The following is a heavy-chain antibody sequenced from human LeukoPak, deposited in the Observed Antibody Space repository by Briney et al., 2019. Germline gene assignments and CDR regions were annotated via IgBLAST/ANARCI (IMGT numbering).Heavy chain of an antibody. D-gene: IGHD3-9*01. J-gene: IGHJ6*02. Sequence: GGSLRLSCAASGFTSSSYSMNWVRQAPGKGLEWVSSISSSSSYIYYADSVKGRFTISRDNAKNSLYLQMNSLRAEDTAVYYCARDILSDSYYGMDVWGQGTTVTVSS. CDR3: ARDILSDSYYGMDV. V-gene: IGHV3-21*01. CDR1: GFTSSSYS. CDR2: ISSSSSYI.